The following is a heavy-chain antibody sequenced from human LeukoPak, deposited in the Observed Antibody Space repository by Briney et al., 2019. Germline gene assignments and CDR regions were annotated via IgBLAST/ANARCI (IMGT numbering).Heavy chain of an antibody. D-gene: IGHD3-22*01. CDR1: GGSFSGYY. CDR2: ITHSGST. V-gene: IGHV4-34*01. Sequence: SETLSLTCAVYGGSFSGYYWSWIRQPPGKGLEWIGEITHSGSTNYNPSLKSRVTISVDTSKNQFSLKLSSVTAADTAVYYCARAYYYDSSGYYGSVRHYYGMDVWGQGTTVTVSS. J-gene: IGHJ6*02. CDR3: ARAYYYDSSGYYGSVRHYYGMDV.